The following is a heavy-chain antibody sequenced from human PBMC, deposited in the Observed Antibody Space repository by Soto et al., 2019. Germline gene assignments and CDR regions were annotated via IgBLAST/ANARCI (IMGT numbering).Heavy chain of an antibody. CDR1: GFTVSSYS. CDR3: ARADCTGAYCYSWPFDYGVDV. CDR2: IWYDGSNK. D-gene: IGHD2-15*01. Sequence: GGSLRLSCAASGFTVSSYSMNWVRKATGKGLEWVAIIWYDGSNKHYADSVKGRFTISRDNSKNTLYLQMNSLRAEDTALYYCARADCTGAYCYSWPFDYGVDVWGQGTTVTVSS. J-gene: IGHJ6*02. V-gene: IGHV3-33*08.